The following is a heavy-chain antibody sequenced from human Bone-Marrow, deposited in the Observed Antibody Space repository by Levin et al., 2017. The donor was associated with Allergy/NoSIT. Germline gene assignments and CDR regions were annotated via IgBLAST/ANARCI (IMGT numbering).Heavy chain of an antibody. D-gene: IGHD2-21*02. CDR2: IDYSRTT. Sequence: GSLRLSCSVSGASISSNSYSWAWVRQPPGKGLEWIGTIDYSRTTHYNPSLKSRVLMTVDRSKSQFSVSLTSVTAADTAVYFCARLAFCGEHCYLFFDSWGQGILATVSS. CDR1: GASISSNSYS. J-gene: IGHJ4*02. V-gene: IGHV4-39*01. CDR3: ARLAFCGEHCYLFFDS.